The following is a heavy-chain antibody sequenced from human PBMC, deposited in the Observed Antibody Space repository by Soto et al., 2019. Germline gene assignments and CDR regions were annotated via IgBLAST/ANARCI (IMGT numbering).Heavy chain of an antibody. CDR3: ARVTYSGSYIPGDAFDI. CDR2: IYYSGST. V-gene: IGHV4-61*01. CDR1: GGSVSSGSYY. Sequence: QVQLQESGPGLVKPSETLSLTCTVSGGSVSSGSYYWGWIRQPPGKGLEWIGYIYYSGSTNYNPSLKSRVTISVDTSKNQFSLKLSSVTAADTAVYYCARVTYSGSYIPGDAFDIWGQGTMVTVSS. J-gene: IGHJ3*02. D-gene: IGHD1-26*01.